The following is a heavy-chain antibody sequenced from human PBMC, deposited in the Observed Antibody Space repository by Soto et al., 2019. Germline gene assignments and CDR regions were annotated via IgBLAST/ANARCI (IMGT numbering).Heavy chain of an antibody. V-gene: IGHV1-18*01. CDR1: GYTFTSYG. Sequence: QVHLVQSGAEVKKPGASVKVSCKTSGYTFTSYGISWVRQAPGQGLEWMGWITPYKGNTNYAQKLQGRVTMTTDTSTTTAHMDLRSLRSDDTAVYYCAANSGSYSRPRYWGQGTLVTVSS. D-gene: IGHD1-26*01. CDR3: AANSGSYSRPRY. J-gene: IGHJ4*02. CDR2: ITPYKGNT.